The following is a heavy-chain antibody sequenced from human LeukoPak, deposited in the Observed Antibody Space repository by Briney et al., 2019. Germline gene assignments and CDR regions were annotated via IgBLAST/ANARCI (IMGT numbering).Heavy chain of an antibody. Sequence: SETLSLTCTVSGGSISSSSYYWGWIRQLPGKGLEWIGSIYYSGSTYYNPSLKSRVTISVDTSKNQFSLKLSSVTAADTAVYYCAREAWLGPDDAFDIWGQGTMVTVSS. CDR3: AREAWLGPDDAFDI. D-gene: IGHD6-19*01. V-gene: IGHV4-39*02. J-gene: IGHJ3*02. CDR1: GGSISSSSYY. CDR2: IYYSGST.